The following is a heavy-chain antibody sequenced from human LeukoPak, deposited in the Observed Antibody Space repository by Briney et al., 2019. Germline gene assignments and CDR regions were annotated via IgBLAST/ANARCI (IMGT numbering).Heavy chain of an antibody. CDR1: GFTFSTYG. Sequence: GGSLRLSCAASGFTFSTYGIHWVRQAPGKGLEWLAFISKDSREKFYAASVKGRFTISKDNAKSSLYLQMNSLRAEDTAIYYCATDRGGGVGARGYWGQGTLVAVSS. V-gene: IGHV3-30*03. D-gene: IGHD1-26*01. CDR3: ATDRGGGVGARGY. CDR2: ISKDSREK. J-gene: IGHJ4*02.